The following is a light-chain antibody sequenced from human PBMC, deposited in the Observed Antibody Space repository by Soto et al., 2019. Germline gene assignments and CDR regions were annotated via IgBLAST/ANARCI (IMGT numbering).Light chain of an antibody. CDR3: QSSDSSLSGSYV. CDR1: SCNIGAGYD. CDR2: GDS. Sequence: QSVLTQPPSVSGAPGQRVTISCTGGSCNIGAGYDVYWYQQLPGTAPKLLIYGDSNRPSGVPDRFSGSKSGTSASLAITGLQAEDEADYYCQSSDSSLSGSYVFGTGTKLTVL. J-gene: IGLJ1*01. V-gene: IGLV1-40*01.